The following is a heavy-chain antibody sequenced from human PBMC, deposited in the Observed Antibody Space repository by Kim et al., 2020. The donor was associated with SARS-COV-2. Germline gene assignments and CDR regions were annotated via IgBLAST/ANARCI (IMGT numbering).Heavy chain of an antibody. V-gene: IGHV3-66*02. Sequence: GGSLRLSCAASGFTVSSNYMSWVRQAPGKGLEWVSVIYSGGSTYYADSVKGRFTISRDNSKNTLFLQMNSLRAEDTAVYYCATEGGSGSYYNPVGYFDLWGRGTLVTVSS. D-gene: IGHD3-10*01. CDR1: GFTVSSNY. CDR2: IYSGGST. CDR3: ATEGGSGSYYNPVGYFDL. J-gene: IGHJ2*01.